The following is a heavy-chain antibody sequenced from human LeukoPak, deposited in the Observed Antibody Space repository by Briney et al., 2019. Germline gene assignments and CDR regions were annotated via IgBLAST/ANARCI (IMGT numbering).Heavy chain of an antibody. CDR1: GGSISSYY. CDR2: IYYSGST. D-gene: IGHD3-10*01. Sequence: SETLSLTCTVSGGSISSYYWSWIRQPPGKGLEWIGYIYYSGSTNYNPSLKSRVTISVDTSKNQFSLKLSSVTAADTAVYYCARGKGRMVRGAPQPNGGFDPWGQGTLVTVSS. V-gene: IGHV4-59*12. J-gene: IGHJ5*02. CDR3: ARGKGRMVRGAPQPNGGFDP.